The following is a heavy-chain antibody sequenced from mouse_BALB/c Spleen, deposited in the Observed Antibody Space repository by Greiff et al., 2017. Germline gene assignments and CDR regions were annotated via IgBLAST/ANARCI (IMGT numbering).Heavy chain of an antibody. J-gene: IGHJ3*01. Sequence: EVQLVESGPGLVKPSQSLSLTCPVTGYSITSVYYWNWIRQFPGNTLEWMGYISYDGSNNYNPSLKNRISITRDTSKNQFFLKLNSVTTEDTATYYCARDDGFFAYWGQGTLVTVSA. CDR3: ARDDGFFAY. D-gene: IGHD2-3*01. V-gene: IGHV3-6*02. CDR2: ISYDGSN. CDR1: GYSITSVYY.